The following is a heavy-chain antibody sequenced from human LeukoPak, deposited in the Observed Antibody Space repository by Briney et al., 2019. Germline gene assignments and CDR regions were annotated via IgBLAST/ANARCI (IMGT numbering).Heavy chain of an antibody. CDR1: GGSISSYY. J-gene: IGHJ2*01. CDR3: ARVSGRFTWYFDL. V-gene: IGHV4-59*08. CDR2: IYYSGST. Sequence: SETLSLTCTVSGGSISSYYWSWIRQPPGKGLEWIRYIYYSGSTNYNPSLKSRVTISVDTSKNQFSLKLSSVTAADTAVYYCARVSGRFTWYFDLWGRGTLVTVSS.